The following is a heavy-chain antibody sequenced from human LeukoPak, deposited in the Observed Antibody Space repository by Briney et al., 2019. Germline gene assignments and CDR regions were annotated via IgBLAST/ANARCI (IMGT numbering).Heavy chain of an antibody. V-gene: IGHV4-59*01. CDR2: ISYSGIT. CDR3: ARDRHWTNDWVFDY. D-gene: IGHD1/OR15-1a*01. J-gene: IGHJ4*02. CDR1: GVSISSYY. Sequence: SETLSVTCTVSGVSISSYYWSWIRQPPGKGLEWIGYISYSGITDYNPSLKSRVTISGDTSKNQFSLKLRSVTAADTAVYYCARDRHWTNDWVFDYWGQGTLVTVSS.